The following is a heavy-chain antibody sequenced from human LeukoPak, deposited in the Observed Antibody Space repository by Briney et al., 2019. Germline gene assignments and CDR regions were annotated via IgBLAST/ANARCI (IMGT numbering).Heavy chain of an antibody. CDR2: IIPIFGTA. J-gene: IGHJ6*03. V-gene: IGHV1-69*05. Sequence: SVKVSCKASGGTFSSYAISWVRQAPGQGLEWMGGIIPIFGTANYAQKFQGRVTITTDESTSTAYMELSSLRFEDTAVYYCARASGVVAASPYYYMDVWGKGTTVTVSS. CDR1: GGTFSSYA. D-gene: IGHD2-15*01. CDR3: ARASGVVAASPYYYMDV.